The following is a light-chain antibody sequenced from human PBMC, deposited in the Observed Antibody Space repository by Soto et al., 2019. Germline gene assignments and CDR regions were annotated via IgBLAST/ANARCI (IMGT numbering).Light chain of an antibody. Sequence: DIQMTQSPSSLSASVGDRVTITCQASQDIKNYLNWYQQKSGKAPKLLIYDASDLEPGVPSRFSGSASGTDFTFTINSLQPEDIATYYCQQYDNLPLTFGGGTKVDIK. CDR1: QDIKNY. CDR2: DAS. CDR3: QQYDNLPLT. V-gene: IGKV1-33*01. J-gene: IGKJ4*01.